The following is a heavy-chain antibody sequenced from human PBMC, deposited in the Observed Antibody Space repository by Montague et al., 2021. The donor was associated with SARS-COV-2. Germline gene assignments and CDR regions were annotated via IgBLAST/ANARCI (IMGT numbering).Heavy chain of an antibody. Sequence: CAISGDSVSTYGVAWDWIRQSPSRGLEWLGMTIYTGSAWYNEYAESVKGRITINPDTPKNQISLQLNSVTPEDTAVYYCARTSASSDYWGQGTLVTVSS. CDR3: ARTSASSDY. D-gene: IGHD1-26*01. J-gene: IGHJ4*02. V-gene: IGHV6-1*01. CDR1: GDSVSTYGVA. CDR2: TIYTGSAWYN.